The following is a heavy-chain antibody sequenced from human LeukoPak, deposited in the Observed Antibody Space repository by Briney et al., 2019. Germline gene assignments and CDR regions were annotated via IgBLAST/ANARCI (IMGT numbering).Heavy chain of an antibody. CDR1: GGSISSGSYY. D-gene: IGHD2-2*01. CDR3: ARRYCSSTSCYDAFDI. V-gene: IGHV4-61*02. CDR2: IYTSGST. J-gene: IGHJ3*02. Sequence: SETLSLTCTVSGGSISSGSYYWSWIRQPAGKGLEWIGRIYTSGSTNYNPSLESRVTISVDTSKNQFSLKLSSVTAADTAVYYCARRYCSSTSCYDAFDIWDQGTMVTVSS.